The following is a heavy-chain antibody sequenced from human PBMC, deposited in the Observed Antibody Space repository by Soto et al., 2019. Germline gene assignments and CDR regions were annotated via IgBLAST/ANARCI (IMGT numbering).Heavy chain of an antibody. CDR2: IYPGDSDT. V-gene: IGHV5-51*01. J-gene: IGHJ5*02. CDR3: ARLRDSAAGNYRFDP. CDR1: GYNFTSYW. D-gene: IGHD6-13*01. Sequence: PVQPLKIPWRGSGYNFTSYWIGWVRQIPGKGLEWMGIIYPGDSDTRYSPSFQGQVTISADKSISTAYLQWSSLKASDTAMYYCARLRDSAAGNYRFDPWGQGTLVTVSS.